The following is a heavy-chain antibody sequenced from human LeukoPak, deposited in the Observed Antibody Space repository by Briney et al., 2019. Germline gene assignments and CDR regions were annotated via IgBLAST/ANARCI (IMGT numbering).Heavy chain of an antibody. CDR1: GFTFSSYS. V-gene: IGHV3-30*18. J-gene: IGHJ4*02. CDR3: AKEVGTFTLDY. CDR2: ISYDGSDK. D-gene: IGHD1-26*01. Sequence: GGSLRLSCAASGFTFSSYSMNWVRQAPGKGLEWVTVISYDGSDKYYADSVKGRFTISRDNSRNTLYLQMNSLRVEDTAVYYCAKEVGTFTLDYWGQGTLVTVSS.